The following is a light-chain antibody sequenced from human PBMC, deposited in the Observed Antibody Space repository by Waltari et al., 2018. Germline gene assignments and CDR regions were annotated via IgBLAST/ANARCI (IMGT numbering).Light chain of an antibody. Sequence: DIQMTQSPSSVSASVGDGVTITCLASQDISRSLAWYQQKPGKAPKLRITVTSSLQSGVPSRFSGRGSGTDFTLTISSLQPEDFATYYCQQGKTFPFVFGQGTRLEIK. CDR2: VTS. V-gene: IGKV1-12*01. CDR3: QQGKTFPFV. J-gene: IGKJ2*01. CDR1: QDISRS.